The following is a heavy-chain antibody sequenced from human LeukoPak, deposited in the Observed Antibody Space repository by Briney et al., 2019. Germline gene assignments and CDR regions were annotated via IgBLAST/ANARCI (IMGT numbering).Heavy chain of an antibody. Sequence: GRSLRLSCAASGFTFSSYAMHWVRQAPGKGLEWVAVISYDGSNKYYADSVKGRFTISRDNSKNTLYLQMNSLRAEDTAVYYCAKSEGTIVRGVIIRPYYFDYWGQGTLVTVSS. V-gene: IGHV3-30-3*02. CDR2: ISYDGSNK. D-gene: IGHD3-10*01. J-gene: IGHJ4*02. CDR3: AKSEGTIVRGVIIRPYYFDY. CDR1: GFTFSSYA.